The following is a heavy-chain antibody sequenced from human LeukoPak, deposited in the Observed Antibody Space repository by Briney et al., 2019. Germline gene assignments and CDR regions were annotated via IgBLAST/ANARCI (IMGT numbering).Heavy chain of an antibody. CDR1: GFTVSSYA. CDR3: ARRRYDWGGDFAN. D-gene: IGHD3-16*01. J-gene: IGHJ4*02. V-gene: IGHV3-23*01. Sequence: GGSLRLSCAASGFTVSSYAMGWVRQAPGKGLGRVSAIGGGGTLYYADSVKGRFSISRDISKNTLLLQMNSLRAEDTAVYYCARRRYDWGGDFANWGQGTLVTVSS. CDR2: IGGGGTL.